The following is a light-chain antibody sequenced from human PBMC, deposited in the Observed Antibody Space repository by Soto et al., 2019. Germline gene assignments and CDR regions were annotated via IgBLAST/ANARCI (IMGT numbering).Light chain of an antibody. V-gene: IGLV2-8*01. Sequence: QSVLTQPPPASGSPGQSVTISCTGTSSDVDTYIYVSWYQHHPGKAPKLIIYEANKRPSGVPDRFSGSKSGDTASLTVSGLQAEDEADYYCGSYAGGNNPYVFGTGTKVTVL. CDR1: SSDVDTYIY. CDR3: GSYAGGNNPYV. J-gene: IGLJ1*01. CDR2: EAN.